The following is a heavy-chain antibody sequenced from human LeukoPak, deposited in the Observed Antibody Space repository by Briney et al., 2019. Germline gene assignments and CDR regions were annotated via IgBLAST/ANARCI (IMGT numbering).Heavy chain of an antibody. V-gene: IGHV1-24*01. D-gene: IGHD3-10*01. Sequence: ASVKVSCKVSGYTLTELSMHWVRQAPGKGLEWMGGFDPEDGETICAQKFQGRVTMTEDTSTDTAYMELGSLRSEDTAVYYCATAGLPMVRGVHSAYNWFDPWGQGTLVTVSS. J-gene: IGHJ5*02. CDR2: FDPEDGET. CDR3: ATAGLPMVRGVHSAYNWFDP. CDR1: GYTLTELS.